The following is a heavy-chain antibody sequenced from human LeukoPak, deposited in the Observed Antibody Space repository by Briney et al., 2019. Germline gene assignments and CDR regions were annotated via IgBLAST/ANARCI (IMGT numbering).Heavy chain of an antibody. J-gene: IGHJ4*02. CDR2: VKQDGSEK. CDR1: GFTFSTYW. CDR3: ARSHGDY. Sequence: GGSLRLSCTASGFTFSTYWMTWVRQAPGKGLEWVANVKQDGSEKHYVDSVKGRFTISRGNAKNSLFLQMNSLRAEDTAVYYCARSHGDYWGQGALVTVSS. V-gene: IGHV3-7*03.